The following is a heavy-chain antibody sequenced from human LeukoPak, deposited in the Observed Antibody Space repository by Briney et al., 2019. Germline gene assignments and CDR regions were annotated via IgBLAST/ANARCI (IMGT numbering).Heavy chain of an antibody. Sequence: SETLSLTCTVSGGSISSYYWSWIRQPAGKGLEWIGRIYTSGSTNYNPSLTSRVTMSVDTSKNQFSLKLSSVAAADTAVYYCARDSYSNYSYYYYYMDVWGKGTTVTVSS. D-gene: IGHD4-11*01. J-gene: IGHJ6*03. CDR2: IYTSGST. CDR3: ARDSYSNYSYYYYYMDV. CDR1: GGSISSYY. V-gene: IGHV4-4*07.